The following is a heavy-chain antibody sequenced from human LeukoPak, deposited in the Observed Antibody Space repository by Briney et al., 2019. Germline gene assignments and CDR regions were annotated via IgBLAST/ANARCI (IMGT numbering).Heavy chain of an antibody. CDR3: ARSYDFWSGYNDY. CDR1: GGSISSYY. D-gene: IGHD3-3*01. J-gene: IGHJ4*02. Sequence: PSETLTLTCTSAGGSISSYYWSWRQQPAGKGLEWSVRIYAGGSTNYNPSLQSRVTMSVDTSNNHASLKLSSVTAADTAVYYWARSYDFWSGYNDYGGGGTLVTVSS. CDR2: IYAGGST. V-gene: IGHV4-4*07.